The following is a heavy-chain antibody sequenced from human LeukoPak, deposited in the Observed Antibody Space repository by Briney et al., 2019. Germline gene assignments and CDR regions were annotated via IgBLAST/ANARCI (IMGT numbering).Heavy chain of an antibody. J-gene: IGHJ6*03. CDR2: MNPNSGNT. CDR1: GYTFTSYD. CDR3: ARRVGNIAYYYYYMDV. Sequence: ASVKVSCKASGYTFTSYDINWVRQATGQGLEWMGWMNPNSGNTGYAQKFQGRVTITRNTSISTAYMELSSLRSEDTAVYYCARRVGNIAYYYYYMDVWGKGTTVTVSS. V-gene: IGHV1-8*03.